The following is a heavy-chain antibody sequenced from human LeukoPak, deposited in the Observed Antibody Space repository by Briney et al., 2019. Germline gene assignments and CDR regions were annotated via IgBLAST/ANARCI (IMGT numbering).Heavy chain of an antibody. CDR3: HGGGNSWPFQH. CDR2: IHCGGSDT. D-gene: IGHD6-13*01. CDR1: GYDFSVNW. V-gene: IGHV5-51*01. Sequence: GESLKISCKASGYDFSVNWIGWVRLMPGKGLEWMGVIHCGGSDTRYSPSFQGQVTISVDKSINTAYLQWSSLKASDTAIYSRHGGGNSWPFQHWGQGTLVTVSS. J-gene: IGHJ1*01.